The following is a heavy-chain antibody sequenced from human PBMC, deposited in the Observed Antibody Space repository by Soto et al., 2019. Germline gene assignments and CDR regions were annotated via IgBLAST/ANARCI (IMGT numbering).Heavy chain of an antibody. V-gene: IGHV1-18*04. J-gene: IGHJ4*02. CDR2: ISGHNGNT. Sequence: QVQLVQSGAEVKKPGASVKVSCKASGYTFTSYGISWVRQAPGQGPEWMGWISGHNGNTNHPQSLQGRVTMTTDTSRNTAYMELRSLRSDDTAVYYCARHRFNYYDNTVYYYFDYWGQGTRVTVSS. CDR3: ARHRFNYYDNTVYYYFDY. CDR1: GYTFTSYG. D-gene: IGHD3-22*01.